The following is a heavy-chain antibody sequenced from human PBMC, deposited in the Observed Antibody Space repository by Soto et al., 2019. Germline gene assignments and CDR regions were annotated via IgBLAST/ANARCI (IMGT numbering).Heavy chain of an antibody. V-gene: IGHV1-69*06. CDR1: GGTFSSYA. Sequence: SVKVSCKASGGTFSSYAISWVRQAPGQGLEWMGGIIPIFGTANYAQKFQGRVTITADKSTSTAYMELSSLRSEDTAVYYCARDRATIFGVAIIGFYGMDVWGQGTTVTVSS. CDR2: IIPIFGTA. CDR3: ARDRATIFGVAIIGFYGMDV. D-gene: IGHD3-3*01. J-gene: IGHJ6*02.